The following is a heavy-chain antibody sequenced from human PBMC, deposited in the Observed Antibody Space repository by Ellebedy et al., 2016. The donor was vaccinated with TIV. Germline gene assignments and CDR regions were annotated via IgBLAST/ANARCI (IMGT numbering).Heavy chain of an antibody. CDR1: GGSISSYY. CDR2: ISYSGSP. J-gene: IGHJ4*02. D-gene: IGHD6-19*01. CDR3: ARPSGSGWYTDKYYFDY. V-gene: IGHV4-59*08. Sequence: MPSETLSLTCTVPGGSISSYYWSWIRQPPGKGLECIGYISYSGSPNYNPSLKSRVTISVDTSKNQFSLKLSSVTAADTAVYYCARPSGSGWYTDKYYFDYWGQGTLVTVSS.